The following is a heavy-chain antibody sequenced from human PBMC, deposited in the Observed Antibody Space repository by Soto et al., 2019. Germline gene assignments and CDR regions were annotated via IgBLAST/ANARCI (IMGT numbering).Heavy chain of an antibody. J-gene: IGHJ3*02. CDR2: IYYSGST. CDR1: GGSISSYY. D-gene: IGHD3-10*01. Sequence: SETLSLTCTVSGGSISSYYWSWIRQPPGKGLEWIGYIYYSGSTNYNPSLKSRVTISVDTSKNQFSLKLSSVTAADTAVYYCAGGPPPLWRAFDIWGQGTMVSVSS. V-gene: IGHV4-59*01. CDR3: AGGPPPLWRAFDI.